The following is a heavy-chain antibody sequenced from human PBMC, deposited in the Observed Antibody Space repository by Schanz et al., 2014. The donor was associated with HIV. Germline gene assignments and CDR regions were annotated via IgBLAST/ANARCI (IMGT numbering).Heavy chain of an antibody. Sequence: EVHLVNSGGGLVQPGGSLRLSCAASGLTLSSYGMSWVRQAPGKGLEWVSSISSGGDYIYHADSVRGRFTISRDNAKNSLYLQMDSLRGEDTAVYYCARGGKMVTFGGVLAPFDYWGQGSLVTVSS. CDR1: GLTLSSYG. J-gene: IGHJ4*02. CDR3: ARGGKMVTFGGVLAPFDY. V-gene: IGHV3-21*06. CDR2: ISSGGDYI. D-gene: IGHD3-16*02.